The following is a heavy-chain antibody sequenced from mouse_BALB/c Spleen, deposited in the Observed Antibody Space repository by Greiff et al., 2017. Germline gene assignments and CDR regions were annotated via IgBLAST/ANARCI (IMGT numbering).Heavy chain of an antibody. Sequence: VQLKQSGTVLARPGASVKMSCKASGYTFTSYWMHWVKQRPGQGLEWIGAIYPGNSDTSYNQKFKGKAKLTAVTSTSTAYMELSSLTNEDSAVYYCTRGDYEKDYYAMDYWGQGTSVTVSS. CDR1: GYTFTSYW. V-gene: IGHV1-5*01. CDR2: IYPGNSDT. J-gene: IGHJ4*01. CDR3: TRGDYEKDYYAMDY. D-gene: IGHD2-4*01.